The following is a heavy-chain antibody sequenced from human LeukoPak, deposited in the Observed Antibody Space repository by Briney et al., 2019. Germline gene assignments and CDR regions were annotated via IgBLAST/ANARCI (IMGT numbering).Heavy chain of an antibody. V-gene: IGHV1-2*02. CDR3: ARGLHIVVLMPNNWFDS. CDR1: GYTFIGYY. D-gene: IGHD2-21*01. J-gene: IGHJ5*01. CDR2: INPNSGDT. Sequence: ASVKVSCKASGYTFIGYYMHWVRQAPGQGLEWMGWINPNSGDTHYAQKFQGRVTMTRDTSITTAYMELSRLRSDDTAVYYCARGLHIVVLMPNNWFDSWGQGSLVTVSS.